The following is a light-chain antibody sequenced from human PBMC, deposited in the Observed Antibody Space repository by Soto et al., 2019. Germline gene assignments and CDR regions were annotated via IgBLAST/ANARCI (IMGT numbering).Light chain of an antibody. Sequence: DIQMTQSPSSLSASVGDRVTITCRASWSISTDLNWYQQKPGAPPKLLIYAASNLHTGVPSRFDGSGSGTDFTLTITSLQPEDFATYYCQQNYGTPLTFGGGTKVDIK. CDR2: AAS. CDR1: WSISTD. V-gene: IGKV1-39*01. CDR3: QQNYGTPLT. J-gene: IGKJ4*01.